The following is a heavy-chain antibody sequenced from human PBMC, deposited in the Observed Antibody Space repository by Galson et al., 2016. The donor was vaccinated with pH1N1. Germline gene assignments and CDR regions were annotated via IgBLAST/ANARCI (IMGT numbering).Heavy chain of an antibody. CDR1: GFTFSSYE. CDR3: ARTGSAYDTYYYYYGMDI. J-gene: IGHJ6*02. Sequence: SLRLSCAASGFTFSSYEMNWVRQAPGKGLEWVSYISSSGSTIYYADSVKGRFTISRDNAKNSLYLQMSSLRAEDTAVYYCARTGSAYDTYYYYYGMDIWGQGTTVIVAS. CDR2: ISSSGSTI. D-gene: IGHD5-12*01. V-gene: IGHV3-48*03.